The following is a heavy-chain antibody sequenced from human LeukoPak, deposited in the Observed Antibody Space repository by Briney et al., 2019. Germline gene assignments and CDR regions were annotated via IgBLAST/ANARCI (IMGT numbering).Heavy chain of an antibody. D-gene: IGHD6-13*01. V-gene: IGHV1-8*01. CDR3: ARGLQSGAAAGTGPDY. Sequence: ASVKVSCKASGYTFTSYDINWVRQATGQGLEWMGWMNPNSGNTGYAQKFQGRVTMTRNTSISTAYMELSSLRSEDTAVYYCARGLQSGAAAGTGPDYWGQGTLVTVSS. CDR2: MNPNSGNT. CDR1: GYTFTSYD. J-gene: IGHJ4*02.